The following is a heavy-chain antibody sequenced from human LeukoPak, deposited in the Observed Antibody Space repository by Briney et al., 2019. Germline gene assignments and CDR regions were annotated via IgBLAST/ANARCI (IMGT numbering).Heavy chain of an antibody. J-gene: IGHJ4*02. CDR1: GFTFSSRW. CDR3: ARVTAIFGVVFNY. Sequence: GGSLRLSCAASGFTFSSRWMSWVRQAPGKGLEWVANIKEDGSEKYYLDSVKGRFTISRDNAKNSLYLQMDSLRAEDTAVYYCARVTAIFGVVFNYWGQGTLVTVSS. CDR2: IKEDGSEK. D-gene: IGHD3-3*01. V-gene: IGHV3-7*01.